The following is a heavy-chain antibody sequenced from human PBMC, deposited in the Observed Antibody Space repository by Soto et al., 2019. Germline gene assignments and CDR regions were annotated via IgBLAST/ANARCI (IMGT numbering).Heavy chain of an antibody. CDR3: ARGGYSYGYQICIVNAFDI. D-gene: IGHD5-18*01. V-gene: IGHV1-69*13. CDR2: IIPIFGTA. J-gene: IGHJ3*02. Sequence: SVKVSCKASGGTFSSYAISWVRQAPGQGLEWMGGIIPIFGTANYAQKFQGRVTITADESTSTAYMELSSLRSEDTAVYYCARGGYSYGYQICIVNAFDIWGQGTMVTVSS. CDR1: GGTFSSYA.